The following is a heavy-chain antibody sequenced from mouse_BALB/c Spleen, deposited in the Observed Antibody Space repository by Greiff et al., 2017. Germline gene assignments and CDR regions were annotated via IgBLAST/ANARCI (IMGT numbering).Heavy chain of an antibody. V-gene: IGHV5-6*01. J-gene: IGHJ2*01. CDR3: ARQSLLWYLFDY. D-gene: IGHD2-10*01. CDR2: ISSGGSYT. Sequence: EVKLVESGGDLVKPGGSLKLSCAASGFTFSSYGMSWVRQTPDKRLEWVATISSGGSYTYYPDSVKGRFTISRDNAKNTLYLQMSSLKSEDTAMYYCARQSLLWYLFDYWGQGTTLTVSS. CDR1: GFTFSSYG.